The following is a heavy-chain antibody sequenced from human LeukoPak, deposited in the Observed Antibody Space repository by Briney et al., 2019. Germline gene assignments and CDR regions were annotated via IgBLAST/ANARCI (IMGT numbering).Heavy chain of an antibody. CDR1: GGSISSGDYY. CDR3: ARIRMITFGGVIDY. Sequence: SETLSLTCTVSGGSISSGDYYWSWIRQPPEKGLEWIGYIYYSGSTYYNPSLKSRVTISVDTSKNQFSLKLSSVTAADTAVYYCARIRMITFGGVIDYWGQGTLVTVSS. V-gene: IGHV4-30-4*08. D-gene: IGHD3-16*01. CDR2: IYYSGST. J-gene: IGHJ4*02.